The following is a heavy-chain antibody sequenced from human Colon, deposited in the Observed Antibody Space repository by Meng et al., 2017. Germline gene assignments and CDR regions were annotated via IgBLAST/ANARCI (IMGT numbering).Heavy chain of an antibody. CDR2: TYYRAKWNH. CDR3: TRGLEFYRFEY. CDR1: GDSVSSKPAV. V-gene: IGHV6-1*01. Sequence: QPQLEPSGPGLVQPPQTLSLPCAISGDSVSSKPAVWNWIRQSPSRGLEWLGRTYYRAKWNHDYAESLRGRITINPDTSNNQISLQLNSVTPEDTAVYYCTRGLEFYRFEYWGQGTLVTVSS. J-gene: IGHJ4*02. D-gene: IGHD3-16*02.